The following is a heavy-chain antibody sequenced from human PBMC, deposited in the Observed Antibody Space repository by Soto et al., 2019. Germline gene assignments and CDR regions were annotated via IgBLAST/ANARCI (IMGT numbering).Heavy chain of an antibody. CDR1: GGTFGSQG. Sequence: GASVKVSCKASGGTFGSQGIAWVRQAPGQGLEWMGGFIAMLGTPTYAKKVQGRATISADESLTSSYLELRSLRSEDTGVYFCARGAMANFDYWGQGTVVTVPS. CDR2: FIAMLGTP. D-gene: IGHD5-18*01. J-gene: IGHJ4*02. CDR3: ARGAMANFDY. V-gene: IGHV1-69*13.